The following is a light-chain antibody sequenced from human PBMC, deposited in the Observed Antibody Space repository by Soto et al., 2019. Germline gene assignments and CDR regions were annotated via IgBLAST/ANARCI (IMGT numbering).Light chain of an antibody. CDR2: GNN. Sequence: QSVLTQPPSVSGAPGQRVTLSCTGSRSNIGAGHDVHWYRPLPGTAPKLLIYGNNNRPSGVPDRFSGSKSGTSASLAITGLQAEDEADYYCQSYDSSLSGYVFATGTKLTVL. J-gene: IGLJ1*01. V-gene: IGLV1-40*01. CDR1: RSNIGAGHD. CDR3: QSYDSSLSGYV.